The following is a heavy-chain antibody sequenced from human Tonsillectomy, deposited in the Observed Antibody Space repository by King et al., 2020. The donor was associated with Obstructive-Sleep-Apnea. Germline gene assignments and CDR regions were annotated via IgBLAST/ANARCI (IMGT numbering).Heavy chain of an antibody. CDR1: GYTFLSYA. J-gene: IGHJ4*02. D-gene: IGHD3-9*01. CDR3: AREYYDILTGRSFDY. Sequence: QLVQSGAEVKKPGASVKVSCKASGYTFLSYAMHCVRHAPGQRLEWSGWINAGNVNTKFSQKCQGRVTVTRDTSASTAYMELSSLRSEDTAVYYCAREYYDILTGRSFDYWGQGTLVTVSS. CDR2: INAGNVNT. V-gene: IGHV1-3*01.